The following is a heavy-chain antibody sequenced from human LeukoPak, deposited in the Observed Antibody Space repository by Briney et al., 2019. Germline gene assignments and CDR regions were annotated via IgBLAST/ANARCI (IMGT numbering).Heavy chain of an antibody. Sequence: GGTLRLSCAGSGFPFSIHGMNWVRQAPGKGLEWVSGISPGGGPTYYADSVKGRFTISRDNAKNSLYLQMNSLRAEDTAVYYCAELGITMIGGVWGKGTTVTISS. D-gene: IGHD3-10*02. J-gene: IGHJ6*04. CDR2: ISPGGGPT. CDR1: GFPFSIHG. CDR3: AELGITMIGGV. V-gene: IGHV3-48*04.